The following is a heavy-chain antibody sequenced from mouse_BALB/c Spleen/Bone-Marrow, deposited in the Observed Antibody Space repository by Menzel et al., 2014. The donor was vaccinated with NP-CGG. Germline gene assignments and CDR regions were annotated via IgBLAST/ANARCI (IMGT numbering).Heavy chain of an antibody. V-gene: IGHV5-6-3*01. CDR1: RFTFSSYG. J-gene: IGHJ4*01. Sequence: EVQLQQSGGGLVQPGGSLKLSCAASRFTFSSYGMSWVRPTPDKRLVLVATINSNGGSTYYPDRVKGRFTISRDHAKNTLYLQMSSRKTQHTAMYYCARDRYYGYAMDYWGQGTSVTVSS. CDR3: ARDRYYGYAMDY. D-gene: IGHD1-1*01. CDR2: INSNGGST.